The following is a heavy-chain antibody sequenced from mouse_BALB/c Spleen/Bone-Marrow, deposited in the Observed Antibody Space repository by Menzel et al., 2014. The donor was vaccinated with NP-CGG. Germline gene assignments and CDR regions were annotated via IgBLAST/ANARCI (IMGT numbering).Heavy chain of an antibody. CDR2: IYPGDGDT. CDR3: ARGGIPVDY. J-gene: IGHJ2*01. V-gene: IGHV1-80*01. Sequence: VQLQQSGAELVRPGSSVKISCKSSGYAFSTYWINWVKQRPGQGLEWIGQIYPGDGDTDFNGKFKGKATLTADRSSNTAYMEFSSLTSEDSAVYFCARGGIPVDYWAKAPLSQSPQ. CDR1: GYAFSTYW.